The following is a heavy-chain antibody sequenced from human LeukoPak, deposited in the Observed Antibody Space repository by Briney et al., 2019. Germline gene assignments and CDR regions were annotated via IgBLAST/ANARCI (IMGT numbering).Heavy chain of an antibody. Sequence: SETLSLTCDVSGGSISSNYRWTWVRQPPGKGLEWIGEIYHSGSTNYNPSLKSRVTLSVDKSKNQFSLKLSSVTAADTALYYCARDPSGNGGGGEYYFDYWGQGTLVTVSS. CDR1: GGSISSNYR. CDR2: IYHSGST. J-gene: IGHJ4*02. CDR3: ARDPSGNGGGGEYYFDY. V-gene: IGHV4-4*02. D-gene: IGHD1-26*01.